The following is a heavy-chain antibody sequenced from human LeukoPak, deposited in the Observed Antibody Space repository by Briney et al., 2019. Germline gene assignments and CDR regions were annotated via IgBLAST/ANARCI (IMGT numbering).Heavy chain of an antibody. V-gene: IGHV3-11*01. CDR3: ARDKVRGVIITSYYFDY. J-gene: IGHJ4*02. CDR2: ISSSGSTI. Sequence: PGGSLRLSCAASGFTFSDYYMSWIRQAPGKGLEWVSYISSSGSTIYYADSVKGRFTISRDNAKNSLYLQMNSLRAEDTAVYYCARDKVRGVIITSYYFDYWGQGTLVTVSS. CDR1: GFTFSDYY. D-gene: IGHD3-10*01.